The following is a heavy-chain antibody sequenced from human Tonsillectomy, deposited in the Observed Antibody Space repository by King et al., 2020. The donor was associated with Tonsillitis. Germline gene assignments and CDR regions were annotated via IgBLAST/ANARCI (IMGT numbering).Heavy chain of an antibody. J-gene: IGHJ3*02. CDR2: INTNTGNP. D-gene: IGHD3-9*01. V-gene: IGHV7-4-1*02. CDR3: ATYYDILTADDAFDI. CDR1: GYTFTNYA. Sequence: QVQLVESGSELKKPGASVKVSCKASGYTFTNYAMNWVRQAPGQGLEWMGWINTNTGNPTYAQGFTGRFVFSLDTSVSTAYLQISSLKAEDTAVYYCATYYDILTADDAFDIWGQGTMVTVSS.